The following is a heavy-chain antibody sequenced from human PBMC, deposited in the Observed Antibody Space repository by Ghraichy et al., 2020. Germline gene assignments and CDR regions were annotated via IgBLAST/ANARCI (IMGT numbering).Heavy chain of an antibody. CDR2: ISSSGGTT. V-gene: IGHV3-23*01. D-gene: IGHD6-13*01. J-gene: IGHJ3*01. CDR3: AKGIAATGTGSAFDV. CDR1: GFTFSSYA. Sequence: GGSLRLSCAASGFTFSSYAMGWVRPAPGKGLEWVSTISSSGGTTYYADSVKGRFTISRDNSKNTLYLQMNSLRAEDTAVYYCAKGIAATGTGSAFDVWGQGTMVTVSS.